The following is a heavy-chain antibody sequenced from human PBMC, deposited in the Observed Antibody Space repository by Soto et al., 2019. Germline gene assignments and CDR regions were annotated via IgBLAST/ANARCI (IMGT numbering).Heavy chain of an antibody. Sequence: QVQLQQWGAGLLKPSETLSLTCAVYGGSFSGYYWTWIRQPPGTGLEWIGEINHSESTNYNPSLKSRVTLSVDTSKIQFSLKLTSVTAADSAVYYGARDKITGLLDYWGQGTLVTVSS. V-gene: IGHV4-34*01. D-gene: IGHD2-8*02. J-gene: IGHJ4*02. CDR3: ARDKITGLLDY. CDR2: INHSEST. CDR1: GGSFSGYY.